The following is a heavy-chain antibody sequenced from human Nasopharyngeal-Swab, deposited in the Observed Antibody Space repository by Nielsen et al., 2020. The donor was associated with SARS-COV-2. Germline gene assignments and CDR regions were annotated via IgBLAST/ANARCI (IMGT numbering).Heavy chain of an antibody. V-gene: IGHV3-53*01. CDR1: GFIVSYNY. Sequence: GESLKISCVASGFIVSYNYMSWVRQVPGKGLEWVSVIYAGGDTYYVDSVRGRFTISRDKSKNMVYLQMNSLTADDTAVYYCVRSLRQWLAHDSWGQGTLVTVSS. CDR2: IYAGGDT. J-gene: IGHJ4*02. D-gene: IGHD6-19*01. CDR3: VRSLRQWLAHDS.